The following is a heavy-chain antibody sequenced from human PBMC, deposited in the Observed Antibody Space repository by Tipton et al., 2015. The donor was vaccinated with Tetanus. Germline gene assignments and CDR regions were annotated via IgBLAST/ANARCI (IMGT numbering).Heavy chain of an antibody. D-gene: IGHD3-16*01. V-gene: IGHV4-34*01. Sequence: GLVKPSETLSLTCAVSGGSLSDYYWSWIRQSPGKGLEWIGEINEGGSTNYNPSLESRVSISVDTSKHRFSLKVNSVIAADTATYYCARWIGVIPVSGNDAFDVWGPGAMVTVSS. J-gene: IGHJ3*01. CDR1: GGSLSDYY. CDR2: INEGGST. CDR3: ARWIGVIPVSGNDAFDV.